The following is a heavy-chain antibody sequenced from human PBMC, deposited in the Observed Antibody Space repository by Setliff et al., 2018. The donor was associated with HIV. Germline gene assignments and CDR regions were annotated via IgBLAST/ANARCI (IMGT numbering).Heavy chain of an antibody. D-gene: IGHD3-22*01. Sequence: ASVKVSCKASGYTFTGYYMYWVRQAPGQGLEWMGWSNPNSGGTNYAQKFQGRVTVTRDTSISTAYMELSRLRSDETAVYYCSMAYYYDSSGCRNDAFDIWGQGTMVTVSS. CDR2: SNPNSGGT. V-gene: IGHV1-2*02. CDR1: GYTFTGYY. J-gene: IGHJ3*02. CDR3: SMAYYYDSSGCRNDAFDI.